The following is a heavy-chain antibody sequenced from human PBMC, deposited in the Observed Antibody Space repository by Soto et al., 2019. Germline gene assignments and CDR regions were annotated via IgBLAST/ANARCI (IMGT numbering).Heavy chain of an antibody. CDR2: INGYNGNS. J-gene: IGHJ6*02. CDR1: GYTFTTYG. V-gene: IGHV1-18*01. Sequence: QVQLVQSGAEVKKPGASVTVSCKASGYTFTTYGVSWVRQAPGQGLEWLGWINGYNGNSKYAENFQGRVTMTTDTSTSAAYMEVRSPAADDTAVYYCESIGDDPYDYYGMDVWCQGTTVTVSS. D-gene: IGHD2-21*02. CDR3: ESIGDDPYDYYGMDV.